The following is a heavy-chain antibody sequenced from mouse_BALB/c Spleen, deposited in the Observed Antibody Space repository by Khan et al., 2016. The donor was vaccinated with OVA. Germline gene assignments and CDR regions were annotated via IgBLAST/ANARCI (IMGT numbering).Heavy chain of an antibody. V-gene: IGHV1-4*01. D-gene: IGHD2-3*01. CDR3: ARDGIRAWFAY. CDR2: INPSSGYT. J-gene: IGHJ3*01. CDR1: GYTFTSYT. Sequence: QVQLQQSGAELARPGASVKMSCKASGYTFTSYTMHWVKQRPGQGLEWIGYINPSSGYTNYNQKFKDKATLTADKSSSTAYMQLSSLTSEDSAVYYCARDGIRAWFAYWGQGTLVTVSA.